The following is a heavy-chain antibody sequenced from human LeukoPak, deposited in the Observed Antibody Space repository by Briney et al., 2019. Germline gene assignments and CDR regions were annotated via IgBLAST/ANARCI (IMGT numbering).Heavy chain of an antibody. J-gene: IGHJ1*01. Sequence: PSETLSLTCNVSGGSISSSSYYWGWIRQPPGQGLEWIGYIYHSGSTYYNPSLKSRVTISVDRSKNQFSLKLSSVTAADTAVYYCARSGSIWDWGQGTLVTVSS. V-gene: IGHV4-39*07. CDR2: IYHSGST. D-gene: IGHD2-21*01. CDR1: GGSISSSSYY. CDR3: ARSGSIWD.